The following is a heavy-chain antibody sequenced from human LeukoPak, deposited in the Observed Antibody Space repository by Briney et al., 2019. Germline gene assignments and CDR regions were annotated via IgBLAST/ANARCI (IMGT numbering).Heavy chain of an antibody. CDR2: INSDGSST. J-gene: IGHJ4*02. V-gene: IGHV3-74*01. D-gene: IGHD3-22*01. CDR1: GFTFSNYW. CDR3: AKDSTMIVVVSYDY. Sequence: PGGSLRLSCAVSGFTFSNYWMHWVRQAPGKGLVWVSRINSDGSSTNYADSVKGRFTISRDNSKNTLYLQMNSLRAEDTAVYYCAKDSTMIVVVSYDYWGQGTLVTVSS.